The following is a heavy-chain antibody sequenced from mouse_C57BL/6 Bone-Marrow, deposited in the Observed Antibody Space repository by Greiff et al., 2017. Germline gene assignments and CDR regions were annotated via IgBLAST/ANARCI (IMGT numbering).Heavy chain of an antibody. J-gene: IGHJ4*01. D-gene: IGHD1-1*02. CDR3: ASGRWGNY. CDR1: GYAFTNYL. CDR2: INPGSGGT. V-gene: IGHV1-54*01. Sequence: VQLQQSGAELVRPGTSVKVSCKASGYAFTNYLIEWVKQRPGQGLEWIGVINPGSGGTNYNEKFKGKATLTADKSSSTAYMRLSSLTSEDSAVYFCASGRWGNYWGQGTSVTVSS.